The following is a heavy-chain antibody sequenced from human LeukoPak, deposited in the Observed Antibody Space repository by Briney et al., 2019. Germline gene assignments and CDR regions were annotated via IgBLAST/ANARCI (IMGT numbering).Heavy chain of an antibody. CDR2: INPNSGGT. Sequence: ASVKVSCKASGYTFTGYYMHWVRQAPGQGLELMGWINPNSGGTNYAQKFQGRVTMTRDTSISTPYMELSRLRSDDTAVYYCATECSGGSCYPAGFYPWGEGALLTLSS. D-gene: IGHD2-15*01. CDR3: ATECSGGSCYPAGFYP. V-gene: IGHV1-2*02. J-gene: IGHJ5*02. CDR1: GYTFTGYY.